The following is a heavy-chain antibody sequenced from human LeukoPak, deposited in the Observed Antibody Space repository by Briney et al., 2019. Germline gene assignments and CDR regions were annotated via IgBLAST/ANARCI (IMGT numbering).Heavy chain of an antibody. CDR3: ARGWGSATGEAFDI. V-gene: IGHV3-21*04. Sequence: GGSLRLSCAASGFTFSSYSMNWVRQAPGKGLEWVSSISSSSSYIYYADSVKGRFTISRDNAKNSLYLQMNSLRAADTAVYYCARGWGSATGEAFDIWGQGTMVTVSS. D-gene: IGHD7-27*01. CDR2: ISSSSSYI. CDR1: GFTFSSYS. J-gene: IGHJ3*02.